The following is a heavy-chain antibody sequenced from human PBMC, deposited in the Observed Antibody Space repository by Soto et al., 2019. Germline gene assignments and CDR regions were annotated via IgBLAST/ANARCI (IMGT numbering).Heavy chain of an antibody. D-gene: IGHD3-10*01. CDR2: ISSNGGSK. CDR1: GFTFSSYA. V-gene: IGHV3-64*01. Sequence: GGSLRRSCAASGFTFSSYAMHWVRQARGKGLEYVSAISSNGGSKYYANSVKGRFTISRDNSKNTLYLQMGSLRAEDMAVYYCARDQIRKGTRWFDPWGQGTLVTVSS. J-gene: IGHJ5*02. CDR3: ARDQIRKGTRWFDP.